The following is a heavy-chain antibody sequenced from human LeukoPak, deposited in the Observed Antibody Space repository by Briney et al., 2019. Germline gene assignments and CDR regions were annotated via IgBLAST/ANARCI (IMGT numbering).Heavy chain of an antibody. D-gene: IGHD4-23*01. Sequence: GGSLRLSCTASGFTFGDYAMSWFRQAPGKGLEWLGCISAKTYGGTTQYAASVKDRFTISRDDSKSIAYLQMNSLKTEDTAVYYCARADYGGNAGGFWGQGALVTVSS. CDR3: ARADYGGNAGGF. CDR2: ISAKTYGGTT. V-gene: IGHV3-49*03. J-gene: IGHJ4*02. CDR1: GFTFGDYA.